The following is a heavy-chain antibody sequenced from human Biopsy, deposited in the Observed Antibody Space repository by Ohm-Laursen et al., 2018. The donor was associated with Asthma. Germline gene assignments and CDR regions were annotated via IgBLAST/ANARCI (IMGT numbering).Heavy chain of an antibody. CDR3: ARGPNYHGSGRAPIGMDV. Sequence: TLSLTCTVSGGSVSTGSYYWSWIRQPPGKGLEWLGYIYYTGSDNCNPSLKSRVTISVDTSKNQFTLRLNSVTAADTAVYYCARGPNYHGSGRAPIGMDVWGQGTMVTVSS. CDR1: GGSVSTGSYY. CDR2: IYYTGSD. V-gene: IGHV4-61*01. J-gene: IGHJ3*01. D-gene: IGHD3-10*01.